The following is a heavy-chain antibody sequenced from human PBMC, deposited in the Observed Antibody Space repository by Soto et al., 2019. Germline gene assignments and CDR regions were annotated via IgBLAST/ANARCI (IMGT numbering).Heavy chain of an antibody. D-gene: IGHD2-15*01. CDR2: IYYSGSP. CDR3: ARGPCSGGSCYYLTRPGAYFDY. CDR1: GGSISSGDYY. Sequence: SETLSLTCTVSGGSISSGDYYWSWIRQPPGKGLEWIGYIYYSGSPYYNPSLKSRVTLSVDRSKNQFSLKLSSVTAADTAVYYWARGPCSGGSCYYLTRPGAYFDYWGQGTLVTVSS. J-gene: IGHJ4*02. V-gene: IGHV4-30-4*01.